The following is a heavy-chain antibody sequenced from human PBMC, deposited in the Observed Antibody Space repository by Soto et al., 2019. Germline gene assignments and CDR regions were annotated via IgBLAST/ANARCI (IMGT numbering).Heavy chain of an antibody. D-gene: IGHD6-6*01. V-gene: IGHV5-51*01. Sequence: GESLKISCKGSGYTFTNYWIGWVRQLPGKGLEWMGIIYPVDSDARYSPSFQGQVSISVDKSISTVYLQWSSLEASDTAMSYCARHPCHTNSSGFYYYAMDVWGQGTTVTVSS. J-gene: IGHJ6*02. CDR2: IYPVDSDA. CDR1: GYTFTNYW. CDR3: ARHPCHTNSSGFYYYAMDV.